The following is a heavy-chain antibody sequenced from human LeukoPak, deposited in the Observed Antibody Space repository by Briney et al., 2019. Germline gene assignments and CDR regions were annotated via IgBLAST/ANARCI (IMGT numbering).Heavy chain of an antibody. CDR2: IDWDDDK. J-gene: IGHJ4*02. Sequence: SGPALVKPTQTLTLTCTFSGFSLTTTGTCVSWIRQPSGKALEWLARIDWDDDKYYSTSLKTRLTISRDTSKNQVVLTMTNMDPVDTVTYYCARRRTGDYFDYWGQGTLVTVSS. CDR1: GFSLTTTGTC. D-gene: IGHD3/OR15-3a*01. V-gene: IGHV2-70*11. CDR3: ARRRTGDYFDY.